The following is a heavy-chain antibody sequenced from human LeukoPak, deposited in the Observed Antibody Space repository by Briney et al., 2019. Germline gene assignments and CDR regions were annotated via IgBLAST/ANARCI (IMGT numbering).Heavy chain of an antibody. J-gene: IGHJ4*02. CDR2: ISRSSGSSI. V-gene: IGHV3-48*03. CDR3: ARDSSGWYYFDY. Sequence: GGSLRLSCAASGFTFSNYEMNWVRQAPGKGLEWVSYISRSSGSSIYYADSVEGRFTISRDNAKNSLYLQMNSLRAEDTAVYYCARDSSGWYYFDYWGQGILVTVSS. CDR1: GFTFSNYE. D-gene: IGHD6-19*01.